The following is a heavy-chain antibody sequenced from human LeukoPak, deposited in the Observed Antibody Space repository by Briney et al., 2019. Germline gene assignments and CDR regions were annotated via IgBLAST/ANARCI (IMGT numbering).Heavy chain of an antibody. CDR2: INSDGSST. V-gene: IGHV3-74*01. CDR3: ARGALEYSSPEDDFDY. D-gene: IGHD6-6*01. Sequence: GGSLRLSCAASGFAFSSYWMHWVRQAPGKGLVWVSRINSDGSSTSYADSVKGRFTISRDNAKNTLYLQMNSLRAEDTAVYYCARGALEYSSPEDDFDYWGQGTLVTVSS. CDR1: GFAFSSYW. J-gene: IGHJ4*02.